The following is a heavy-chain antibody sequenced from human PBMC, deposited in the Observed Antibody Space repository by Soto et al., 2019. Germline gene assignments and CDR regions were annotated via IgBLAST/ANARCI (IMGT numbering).Heavy chain of an antibody. D-gene: IGHD2-2*01. CDR2: ISAYNGNT. V-gene: IGHV1-18*01. CDR3: ARVVLGEYSVVVPAVASPFDY. J-gene: IGHJ4*02. Sequence: ASVKVSCKASGYTFTSYGISWVRQAPGQGLEWMGWISAYNGNTNYAQKLQGRVTMTTDTSTSTAYMELRSLRSGDTAVYYCARVVLGEYSVVVPAVASPFDYWGQGTLVTVSS. CDR1: GYTFTSYG.